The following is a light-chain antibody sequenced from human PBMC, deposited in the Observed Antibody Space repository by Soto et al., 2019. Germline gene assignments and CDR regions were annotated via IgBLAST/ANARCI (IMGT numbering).Light chain of an antibody. J-gene: IGKJ1*01. CDR2: KAS. CDR3: QPYNSDSRT. Sequence: DIQMTQSPSTLSGSVGDRVTITCRASQTISSWLAWYQQKPGKAPKLLIYKASTLERGVPSRFSGSGSGTDFTLTISSLQPDDFATYYCQPYNSDSRTFGQGTKVDIK. V-gene: IGKV1-5*03. CDR1: QTISSW.